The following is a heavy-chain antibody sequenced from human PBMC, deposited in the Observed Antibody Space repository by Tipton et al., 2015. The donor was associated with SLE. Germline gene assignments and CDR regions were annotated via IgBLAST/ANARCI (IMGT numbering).Heavy chain of an antibody. V-gene: IGHV4-31*11. CDR2: IYYSGST. CDR1: GGSISSSNW. CDR3: ARDRTYFDY. Sequence: TLSLTCAVSGGSISSSNWWSWVRQHPGKGLEWIGYIYYSGSTYYNPSLKSRVTISLDTSKNQFSLKLSSVTAADTAVYYCARDRTYFDYWGQGTLVTVSS. D-gene: IGHD3/OR15-3a*01. J-gene: IGHJ4*02.